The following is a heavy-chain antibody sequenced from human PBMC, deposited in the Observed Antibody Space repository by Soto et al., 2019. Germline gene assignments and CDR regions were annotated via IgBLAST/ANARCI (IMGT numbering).Heavy chain of an antibody. CDR1: GYSFTGYY. J-gene: IGHJ3*02. Sequence: GGPLKVSCKASGYSFTGYYIHWVRQAPGQGLEWMGWINPNSGDTNYAQKFQGWVTMTRDTSISTAYMELSRLRSDDTAVYYCARDSPYYYGSGTSVRDAFDIW. D-gene: IGHD3-10*01. V-gene: IGHV1-2*04. CDR3: ARDSPYYYGSGTSVRDAFDI. CDR2: INPNSGDT.